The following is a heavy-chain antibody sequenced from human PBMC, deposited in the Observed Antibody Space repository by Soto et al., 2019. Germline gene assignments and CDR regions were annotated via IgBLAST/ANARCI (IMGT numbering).Heavy chain of an antibody. Sequence: GGSLRLSCAASGFTFSSYSMNWVRQAPGKGLEWVSYISSSSSTIYYADSVKGRFTISRDNAKNSLYLQMNSLRDEDTAVYYCARDQAMIQLPYYYYYGMDVWGQGTLVTVSS. J-gene: IGHJ6*02. CDR3: ARDQAMIQLPYYYYYGMDV. V-gene: IGHV3-48*02. CDR1: GFTFSSYS. D-gene: IGHD5-18*01. CDR2: ISSSSSTI.